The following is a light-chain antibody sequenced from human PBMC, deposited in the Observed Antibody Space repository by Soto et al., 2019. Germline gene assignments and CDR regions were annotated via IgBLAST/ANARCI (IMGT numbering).Light chain of an antibody. CDR3: QQCRNRVLT. CDR2: DAS. Sequence: EIVMTQSPATLSVSPGEGATLSCKASQNVYNNLAWSQQRPGQPPRLLIYDASNRATGISGRVSGSVYGTEFPLTISSLQSEDFAVYFCQQCRNRVLTFGGGTKVEIK. J-gene: IGKJ4*01. V-gene: IGKV3-15*01. CDR1: QNVYNN.